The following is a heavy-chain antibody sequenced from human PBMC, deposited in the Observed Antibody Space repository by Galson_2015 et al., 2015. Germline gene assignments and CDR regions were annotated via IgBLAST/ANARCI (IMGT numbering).Heavy chain of an antibody. Sequence: SLRLSCATSGFSVTTHSMHWVRQPPGKGLEWVTVISYDGNIQFYADSVKGRFTFSRDDSKNTLYLQMSSLRPEDTAVYFCARSINTQRAPGFDFWGQGTLVTVSS. CDR3: ARSINTQRAPGFDF. CDR1: GFSVTTHS. D-gene: IGHD2-21*01. CDR2: ISYDGNIQ. J-gene: IGHJ4*02. V-gene: IGHV3-30-3*01.